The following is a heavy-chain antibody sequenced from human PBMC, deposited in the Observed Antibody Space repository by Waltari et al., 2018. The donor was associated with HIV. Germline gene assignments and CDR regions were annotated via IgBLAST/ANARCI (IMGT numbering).Heavy chain of an antibody. D-gene: IGHD2-8*01. V-gene: IGHV4-34*01. J-gene: IGHJ2*01. CDR1: GGRFSDYY. CDR2: INRGGRA. Sequence: QVQLQQLAARLLKPSETLSLTCGVCGGRFSDYYWNWMRQSTGKGLEWIGEINRGGRANYNPSLKSRPTISADTSKKEFSLRLKSMTVADTAIYFCARGRPPGMLTLDSEWWTGWYFDLWGRGTLITVSS. CDR3: ARGRPPGMLTLDSEWWTGWYFDL.